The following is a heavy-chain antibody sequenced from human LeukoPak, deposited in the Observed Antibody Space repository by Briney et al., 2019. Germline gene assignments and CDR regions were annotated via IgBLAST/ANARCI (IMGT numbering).Heavy chain of an antibody. D-gene: IGHD4-17*01. Sequence: SETLSLTCTVSGGSISNYYWSWIRQHPGKGLEWIGYIYYSGSTYYNPSLKSRVTISVDTSKNQFSLKLSSVTAADTAVYFCASGTAVATFDCWGQGTLVTVSS. J-gene: IGHJ4*02. CDR1: GGSISNYY. CDR2: IYYSGST. CDR3: ASGTAVATFDC. V-gene: IGHV4-59*06.